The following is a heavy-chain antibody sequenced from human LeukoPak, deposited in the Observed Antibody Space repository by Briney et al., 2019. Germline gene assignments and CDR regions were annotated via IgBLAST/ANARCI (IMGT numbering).Heavy chain of an antibody. Sequence: SETLSLTCTVSGGSISSGGYYWSWIRQHPGKGLEWIGYIYYSGSTYYNPSLKSRVTISVDTSKNQFSLKLSSVTAADTAVCYCARTYYDFWSGSPAGMDVWGQGTTVTVSS. CDR3: ARTYYDFWSGSPAGMDV. V-gene: IGHV4-31*03. J-gene: IGHJ6*02. CDR1: GGSISSGGYY. D-gene: IGHD3-3*01. CDR2: IYYSGST.